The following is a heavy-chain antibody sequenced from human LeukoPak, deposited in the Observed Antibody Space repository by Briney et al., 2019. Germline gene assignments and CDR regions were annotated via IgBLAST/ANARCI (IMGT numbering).Heavy chain of an antibody. CDR3: ARESYGSGSYPIVDY. V-gene: IGHV3-48*03. CDR1: GFTFSSYE. D-gene: IGHD3-10*01. Sequence: GGSLRLSCAASGFTFSSYEMNWVRQAPGKGLEWVSYISSSGSTIYYADSVKGRFTISRDNAKNSLYLQMNSLRAEDTAVYYCARESYGSGSYPIVDYWGQGTLVTVSS. J-gene: IGHJ4*02. CDR2: ISSSGSTI.